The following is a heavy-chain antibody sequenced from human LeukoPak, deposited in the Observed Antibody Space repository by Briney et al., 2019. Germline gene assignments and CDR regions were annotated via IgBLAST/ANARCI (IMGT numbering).Heavy chain of an antibody. Sequence: PAGGSLRLSCAVPGLTVSSNYIGSVRQAPGKGRGWVPVIYSGGSTYCADSVKGRFTISRDNSKNTLYLQMNSLRAEDTGVYYCARAGLGSSGYYNAFDIWGQGTMVTVSS. CDR3: ARAGLGSSGYYNAFDI. CDR2: IYSGGST. J-gene: IGHJ3*02. CDR1: GLTVSSNY. D-gene: IGHD3-22*01. V-gene: IGHV3-53*01.